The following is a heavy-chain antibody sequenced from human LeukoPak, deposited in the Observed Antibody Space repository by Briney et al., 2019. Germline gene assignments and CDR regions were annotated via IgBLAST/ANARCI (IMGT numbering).Heavy chain of an antibody. J-gene: IGHJ4*02. V-gene: IGHV3-30*02. CDR3: AKDRFYGSGSYYTCPLDY. CDR2: IRYDGSNK. CDR1: GFTFSSYG. D-gene: IGHD3-10*01. Sequence: GGSLRLSCAASGFTFSSYGMHWVRQAPGKGLEWVAFIRYDGSNKYYADSVKGRFTISRDNSKNTLYLQMNSLRAEDTAVYYCAKDRFYGSGSYYTCPLDYWGQGTLVTVSS.